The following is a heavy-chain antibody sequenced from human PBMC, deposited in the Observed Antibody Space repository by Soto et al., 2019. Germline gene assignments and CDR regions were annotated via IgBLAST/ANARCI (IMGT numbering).Heavy chain of an antibody. Sequence: ASVKVSCKASGYTFTGYYMHWVRQAPGQGLEWMGWINPNSGGTNYAQKFQGRVTMTRDTSISTAYMELSRLRSDDTAVYYCASRGITMVRGVNGATIDYWGQGTLVTVSS. CDR2: INPNSGGT. V-gene: IGHV1-2*02. CDR1: GYTFTGYY. D-gene: IGHD3-10*01. J-gene: IGHJ4*02. CDR3: ASRGITMVRGVNGATIDY.